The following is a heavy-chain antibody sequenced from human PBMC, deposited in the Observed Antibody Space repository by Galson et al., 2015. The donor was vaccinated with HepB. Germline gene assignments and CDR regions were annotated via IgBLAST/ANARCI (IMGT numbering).Heavy chain of an antibody. D-gene: IGHD1-1*01. CDR2: IFYSGST. V-gene: IGHV4-61*01. CDR1: GGSVGSGSYY. CDR3: ARWWTGTGSSHWYFDL. Sequence: TLSLTCNVSGGSVGSGSYYWGWIRQPPGNGLEWIGHIFYSGSTTYNPSLKSRLTMSVDTSKNKFSMSLSSVTAADTAVYYYARWWTGTGSSHWYFDLWGLGTLVTVSS. J-gene: IGHJ2*01.